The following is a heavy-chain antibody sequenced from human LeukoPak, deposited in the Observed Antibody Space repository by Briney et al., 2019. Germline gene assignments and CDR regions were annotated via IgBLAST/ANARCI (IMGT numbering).Heavy chain of an antibody. J-gene: IGHJ6*02. Sequence: PGRSLRLSCAASGFXFSSYAIHWVRQAPGKGLEWVAVISSDGSNKYYADSVKGRFTISRDNSKNTLYLQMNSLRAEDTAVYYCASPFVDWLLSPYGLDVWGQGTTVTVSS. CDR2: ISSDGSNK. D-gene: IGHD3-9*01. CDR3: ASPFVDWLLSPYGLDV. CDR1: GFXFSSYA. V-gene: IGHV3-30-3*01.